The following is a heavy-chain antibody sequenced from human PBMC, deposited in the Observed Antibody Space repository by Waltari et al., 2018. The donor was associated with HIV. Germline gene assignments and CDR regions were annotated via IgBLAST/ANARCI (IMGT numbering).Heavy chain of an antibody. Sequence: QVQLQESGPGLVKPSETLSLTCTVSGGSVSSGSYYWSWIRQPPGKGLEWIGYIYYSGSTNYNPSLKSRVTISVDTSKNQFSLKLSSVTAADTAVYYCAGHVKVLLWFRELDPTPSFDYWGQGTLVTVSS. CDR3: AGHVKVLLWFRELDPTPSFDY. J-gene: IGHJ4*02. D-gene: IGHD3-10*01. CDR1: GGSVSSGSYY. CDR2: IYYSGST. V-gene: IGHV4-61*01.